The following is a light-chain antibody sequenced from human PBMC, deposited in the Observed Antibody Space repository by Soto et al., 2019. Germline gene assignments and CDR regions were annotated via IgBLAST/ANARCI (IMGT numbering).Light chain of an antibody. CDR1: QSISSY. J-gene: IGKJ2*01. V-gene: IGKV1-39*01. Sequence: DIQMTQSPSSLSASVGDRVTITCRASQSISSYLNWYQQKPGKDPKLLIYAASSLQSGVPSRFSGSGSGTDFTLTISSLQPEDFATYYCQQSYSNPPYTFGQGTKLEIK. CDR3: QQSYSNPPYT. CDR2: AAS.